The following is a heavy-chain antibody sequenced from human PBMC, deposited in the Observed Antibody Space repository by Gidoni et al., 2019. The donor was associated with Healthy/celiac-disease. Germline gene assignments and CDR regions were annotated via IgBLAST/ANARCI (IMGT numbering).Heavy chain of an antibody. CDR3: AKEDFSSSSGGNYYYYYMDV. CDR2: ISGSGCST. V-gene: IGHV3-23*04. J-gene: IGHJ6*03. D-gene: IGHD6-6*01. CDR1: GFTFSSYA. Sequence: EVQLVESGGGLVQPGGSLRLSCAASGFTFSSYAMRWVRQAPGKGRGWVSAISGSGCSTYYADSVKGRFTISRDNSKNTLYLQMNSLRAEDTAVYYCAKEDFSSSSGGNYYYYYMDVWGKGTTVTVSS.